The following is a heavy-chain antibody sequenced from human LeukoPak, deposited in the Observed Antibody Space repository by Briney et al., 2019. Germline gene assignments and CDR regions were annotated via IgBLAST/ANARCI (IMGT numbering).Heavy chain of an antibody. Sequence: GGSLRLSCAASGFTFPNYGMTWGRQAPGKGLEWVSTISGSGSSTYYADSVKGRFTLSRDNSKNTVSLQMNSLRVEDTAVYYCAKDRWGSGGSGGGDYWGQGTLVTVSS. CDR1: GFTFPNYG. CDR3: AKDRWGSGGSGGGDY. CDR2: ISGSGSST. J-gene: IGHJ4*02. V-gene: IGHV3-23*01. D-gene: IGHD2-15*01.